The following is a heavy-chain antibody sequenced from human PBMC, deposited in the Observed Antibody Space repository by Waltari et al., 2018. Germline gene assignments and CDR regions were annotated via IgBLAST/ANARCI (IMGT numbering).Heavy chain of an antibody. V-gene: IGHV1-24*01. CDR1: GYTLTELS. Sequence: QVQLVQSGAEVKKPGASVKVSCKVSGYTLTELSMHWVRQAPGKGLEWMGGLYPEDGETTYAQKFQGRVTMTEDTSTDTAYMELSSLRSEDTAVYYCATTLRDVSWFDPWGQGTLVTVSS. J-gene: IGHJ5*02. D-gene: IGHD4-17*01. CDR2: LYPEDGET. CDR3: ATTLRDVSWFDP.